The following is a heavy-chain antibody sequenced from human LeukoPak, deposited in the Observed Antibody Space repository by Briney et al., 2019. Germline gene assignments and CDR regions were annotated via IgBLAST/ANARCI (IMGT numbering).Heavy chain of an antibody. CDR1: GFTFSSYA. CDR2: ISGSGGST. V-gene: IGHV3-23*01. D-gene: IGHD4-23*01. Sequence: GGSLRLSCAASGFTFSSYAMSWVRQAPGKGLEWVSAISGSGGSTYYADSVKGRFTISRDNSKNTLYLQMNSLRAEDTAVYYCARAPRYGGNLDYWGQGTLVTVSS. CDR3: ARAPRYGGNLDY. J-gene: IGHJ4*02.